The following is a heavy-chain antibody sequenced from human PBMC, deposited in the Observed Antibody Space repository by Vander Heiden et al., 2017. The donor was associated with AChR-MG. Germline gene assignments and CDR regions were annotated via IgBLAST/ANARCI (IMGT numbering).Heavy chain of an antibody. J-gene: IGHJ6*02. Sequence: QVQLVESGGGVVQPGRSLRLSCAASGFTFSNYGMHWVRQAPGKGLEWVAVISYDGKKKHYADSVKGRFTISRDNSKNTLYLQMNSLRAEDTAVYYCAKSWLYYYYGMDVWGQGTTVTVSS. V-gene: IGHV3-30*18. D-gene: IGHD3-22*01. CDR3: AKSWLYYYYGMDV. CDR2: ISYDGKKK. CDR1: GFTFSNYG.